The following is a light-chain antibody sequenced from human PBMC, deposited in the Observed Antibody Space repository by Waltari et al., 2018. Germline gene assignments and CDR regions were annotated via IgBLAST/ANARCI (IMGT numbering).Light chain of an antibody. CDR1: QSVLYSPNNKNY. CDR2: WAS. CDR3: QQYYGPPYS. Sequence: DIVMTQSPDSLAVSLGERAAINCKSSQSVLYSPNNKNYLAWYQQKPGQPPKLLIYWASTRESWVPDRFSGSVSGTDFTLTISNLQAEDVAVYYCQQYYGPPYSFGQGTTLEIK. V-gene: IGKV4-1*01. J-gene: IGKJ2*03.